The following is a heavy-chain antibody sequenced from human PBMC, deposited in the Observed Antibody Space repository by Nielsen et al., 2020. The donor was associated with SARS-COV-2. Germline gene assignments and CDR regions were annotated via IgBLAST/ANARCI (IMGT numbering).Heavy chain of an antibody. CDR3: AKDGYKFGELAAQPLAG. CDR2: ISYDGSNK. V-gene: IGHV3-30*18. D-gene: IGHD3-16*01. Sequence: GGSLRLSCAASGFTFSSYGMHWVRQAPGKGLEWVAVISYDGSNKYYADSVKGRFTISRDNSKNTPYLQMNSLRAEDTAVYYCAKDGYKFGELAAQPLAGWGQGTLVTVSS. J-gene: IGHJ4*02. CDR1: GFTFSSYG.